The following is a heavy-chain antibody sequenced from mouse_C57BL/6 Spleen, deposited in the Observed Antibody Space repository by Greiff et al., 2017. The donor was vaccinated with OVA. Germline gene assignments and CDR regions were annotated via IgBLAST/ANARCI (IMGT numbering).Heavy chain of an antibody. V-gene: IGHV1-26*01. D-gene: IGHD1-1*01. CDR1: GYTFTDYY. J-gene: IGHJ2*01. CDR2: INPNNGGT. CDR3: ARGVADYYFDY. Sequence: VQLKQSGPELVKPGASVKISCKASGYTFTDYYMNWVKQSHGKSLEWIGDINPNNGGTSYNQKFKGKATLTVDKSSSTAYMELRSLTSEDSAVYYCARGVADYYFDYWGQGTTLTVSA.